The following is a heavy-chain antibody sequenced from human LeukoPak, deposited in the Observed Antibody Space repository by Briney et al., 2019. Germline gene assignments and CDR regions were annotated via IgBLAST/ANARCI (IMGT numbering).Heavy chain of an antibody. CDR1: GFTFGSYA. CDR3: ARDWELLNPRAFDI. J-gene: IGHJ3*02. Sequence: GGSLRLSCAASGFTFGSYAMHWVRQAPGKGLEWVAVISYDGSNKYYADSVKGRFTISRDNSKNTLYLQMNSLRAEDTAVYYCARDWELLNPRAFDIWGQGTMVTVSS. V-gene: IGHV3-30-3*01. D-gene: IGHD1-26*01. CDR2: ISYDGSNK.